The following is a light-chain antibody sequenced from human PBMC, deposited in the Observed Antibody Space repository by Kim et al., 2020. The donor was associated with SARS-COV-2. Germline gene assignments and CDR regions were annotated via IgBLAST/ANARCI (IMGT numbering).Light chain of an antibody. Sequence: EIVLTQSPGTLSLSPGERATLSCRASHRVSSNYLAWYQQKPGQAPRLLIYGVSSRATGIPDRLSGSGSGTDFTLTIRTLEPEDFAVYYCQQYGSSPVTFGGGTKVDIK. CDR1: HRVSSNY. V-gene: IGKV3-20*01. CDR2: GVS. J-gene: IGKJ4*01. CDR3: QQYGSSPVT.